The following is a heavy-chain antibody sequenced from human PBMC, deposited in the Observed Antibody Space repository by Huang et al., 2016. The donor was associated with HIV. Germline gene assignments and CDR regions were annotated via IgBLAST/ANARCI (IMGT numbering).Heavy chain of an antibody. CDR2: IKRDGSST. V-gene: IGHV3-74*01. Sequence: EVQLVESGGGLVQPGGSLRLSCAASGFTFSSYWMPWVRQVPGKGLGWVSHIKRDGSSTSYADSVKGRFTISRDNAKNTLYLQMNILRAEDTAVYYCARGSRQGKYYYGSGTAYWGQGTLVTVSS. CDR3: ARGSRQGKYYYGSGTAY. CDR1: GFTFSSYW. D-gene: IGHD3-10*01. J-gene: IGHJ4*02.